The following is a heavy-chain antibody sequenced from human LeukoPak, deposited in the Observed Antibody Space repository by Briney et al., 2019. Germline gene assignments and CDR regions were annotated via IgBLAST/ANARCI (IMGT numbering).Heavy chain of an antibody. D-gene: IGHD4-17*01. CDR2: ISSSSYI. Sequence: GGSLRLSCAASGFTFSSYSMNWVRQAPGKGLEWVSSISSSSYIYYADSVKGRFTISRDNAKNSLYLQMNSLRAEDTAVYYCARDSWTGTVTLDYWGQGTLVTVSS. CDR1: GFTFSSYS. CDR3: ARDSWTGTVTLDY. J-gene: IGHJ4*02. V-gene: IGHV3-21*01.